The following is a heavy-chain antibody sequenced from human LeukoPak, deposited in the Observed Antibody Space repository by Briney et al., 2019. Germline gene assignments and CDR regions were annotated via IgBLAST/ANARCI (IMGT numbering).Heavy chain of an antibody. J-gene: IGHJ4*02. V-gene: IGHV3-30*04. CDR1: GFTFSLYT. CDR3: ARATRGVASDFDY. D-gene: IGHD2-15*01. CDR2: ISYDGSDK. Sequence: GGSLRLSCAASGFTFSLYTMHWVRQAPGKGLEWVTVISYDGSDKYYADSVKGRFTISRDNSKNSLFLQMNSLRAEDMAVYYCARATRGVASDFDYWGQGTLVTVSS.